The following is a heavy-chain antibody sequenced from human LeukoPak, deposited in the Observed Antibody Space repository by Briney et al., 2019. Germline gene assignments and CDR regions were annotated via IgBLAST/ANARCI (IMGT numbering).Heavy chain of an antibody. D-gene: IGHD3-22*01. CDR3: ARQRKSYLGYDSSGYSQYYFDY. CDR1: GFTFDDYG. Sequence: PGGSLRLSCAASGFTFDDYGMSWVRQAPGKGLEWVSGINWSGGSTGYADSVKGRFTISRDNAKNSLYLQMNSLRAEDTALYYCARQRKSYLGYDSSGYSQYYFDYWGQGTLVTVSS. J-gene: IGHJ4*02. CDR2: INWSGGST. V-gene: IGHV3-20*04.